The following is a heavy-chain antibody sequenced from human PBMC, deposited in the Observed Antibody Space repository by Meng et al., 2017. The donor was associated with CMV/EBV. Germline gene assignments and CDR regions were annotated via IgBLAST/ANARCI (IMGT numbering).Heavy chain of an antibody. CDR3: AHRRPPAAIQDDWLDP. CDR1: GFSISTSGVG. CDR2: IYWNDDK. Sequence: SGPTLVIPTQTLTLTCTFSGFSISTSGVGVGWIRQPTGKALEWLALIYWNDDKRYTPFLKSRPTITKNTPKNQVVLTITNMDPVDTATYYCAHRRPPAAIQDDWLDPWGQGTLVTVSS. V-gene: IGHV2-5*01. J-gene: IGHJ5*02. D-gene: IGHD2-2*02.